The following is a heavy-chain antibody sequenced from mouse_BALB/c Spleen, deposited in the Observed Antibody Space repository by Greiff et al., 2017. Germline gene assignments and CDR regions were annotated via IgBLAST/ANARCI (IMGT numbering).Heavy chain of an antibody. CDR3: AIDYNGRPWFAY. Sequence: EVKLMESGGGLVQPGGSLRLSCATSGFTFTDYYMSWVSQPPGKALEWLGFISNKANGYTTEYSASGKGRFTIARDNSQSILYLQMHTLRAEDSATYDSAIDYNGRPWFAYWGQGTLVTVSA. CDR2: ISNKANGYTT. V-gene: IGHV7-3*02. J-gene: IGHJ3*01. CDR1: GFTFTDYY. D-gene: IGHD1-1*01.